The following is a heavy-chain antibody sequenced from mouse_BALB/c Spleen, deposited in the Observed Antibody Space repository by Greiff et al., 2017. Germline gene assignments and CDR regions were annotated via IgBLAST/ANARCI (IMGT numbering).Heavy chain of an antibody. CDR3: ARSRITTVVHAMDY. J-gene: IGHJ4*01. V-gene: IGHV14-3*02. CDR1: GFNIKDTY. Sequence: EVHLVESGAELVKPGASVKLSCTASGFNIKDTYMHWVKQRPEQGLEWIGRIDPANGNTKYDPKFQGKATMTADTSSNTAYLQLSSLTSEDTAVYYCARSRITTVVHAMDYWGQGTSVTVSS. D-gene: IGHD1-1*01. CDR2: IDPANGNT.